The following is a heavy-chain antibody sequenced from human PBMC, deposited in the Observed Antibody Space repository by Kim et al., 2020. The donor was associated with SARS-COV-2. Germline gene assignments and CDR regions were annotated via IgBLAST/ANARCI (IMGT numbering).Heavy chain of an antibody. Sequence: GGSLRLSCAASGFSFSDYYMAWIRQAPGKGLEWLSYISARNTYTDYADSVKGRFTISRDNAKNSLYLQMNSLRAEDTAVYYCARERGSYNDYWGQGTLVTFSS. D-gene: IGHD1-26*01. CDR3: ARERGSYNDY. V-gene: IGHV3-11*06. CDR1: GFSFSDYY. J-gene: IGHJ4*02. CDR2: ISARNTYT.